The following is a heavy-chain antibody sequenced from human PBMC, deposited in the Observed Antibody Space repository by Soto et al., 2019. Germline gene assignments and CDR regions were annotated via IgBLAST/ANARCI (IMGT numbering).Heavy chain of an antibody. CDR3: AREGSGYSSGGFDY. V-gene: IGHV3-21*01. J-gene: IGHJ4*02. CDR1: GFTFSSYS. CDR2: ISSSSSYI. D-gene: IGHD6-19*01. Sequence: PGGSLRLSCAASGFTFSSYSMNWVRQAPGKGLEWVSSISSSSSYIYYADSVKGRFTISRDNAKNSLYLQMNSLRAEDTAVYYCAREGSGYSSGGFDYWGQGTLVTVSS.